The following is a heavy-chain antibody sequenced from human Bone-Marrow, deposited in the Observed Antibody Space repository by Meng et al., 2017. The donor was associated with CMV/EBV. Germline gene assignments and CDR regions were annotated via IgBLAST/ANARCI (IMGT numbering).Heavy chain of an antibody. Sequence: GESLKISCAASGFTFSSYGMHWVRQAPGKGLEWVANIKQDGSEKNYVDSVKGRFTISRDNAKNSLYLQMNSLRAEDTAVYYCARGLTRSDYWGQGTLVT. CDR3: ARGLTRSDY. CDR2: IKQDGSEK. D-gene: IGHD1-14*01. J-gene: IGHJ4*02. V-gene: IGHV3-7*01. CDR1: GFTFSSYG.